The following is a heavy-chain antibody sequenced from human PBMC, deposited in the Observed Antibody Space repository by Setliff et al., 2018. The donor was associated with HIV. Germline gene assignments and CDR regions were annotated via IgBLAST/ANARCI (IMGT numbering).Heavy chain of an antibody. CDR1: GFTFSNAW. V-gene: IGHV3-15*01. J-gene: IGHJ5*02. Sequence: GGSLRLSCAASGFTFSNAWMSWVRQAPGKGLEWVGRIKSKTDGGTTDYAAPVKGRFTISRDDSKNTLYLQMNSLKTEDTAVYYCTTGSSWPRNWFDPWGQGTLVTVSS. D-gene: IGHD6-13*01. CDR3: TTGSSWPRNWFDP. CDR2: IKSKTDGGTT.